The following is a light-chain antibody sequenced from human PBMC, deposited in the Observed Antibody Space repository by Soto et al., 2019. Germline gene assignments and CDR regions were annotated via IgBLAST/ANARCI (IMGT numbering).Light chain of an antibody. CDR1: ASNIGNDY. CDR2: DNN. CDR3: GSWDSSLNVYV. Sequence: QSVLTQPPSVSAAPGHKVTISCSGTASNIGNDYVSWYQQLPGEAPQLLIYDNNGRPSGIPVRFSGSRSDTSATLGITGLQTGDAADYYCGSWDSSLNVYVFGTGTKVTVL. J-gene: IGLJ1*01. V-gene: IGLV1-51*01.